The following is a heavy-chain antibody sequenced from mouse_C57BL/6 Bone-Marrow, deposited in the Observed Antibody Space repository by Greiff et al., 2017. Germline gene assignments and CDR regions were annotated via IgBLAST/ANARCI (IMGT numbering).Heavy chain of an antibody. CDR3: ARDYDWYFDV. D-gene: IGHD2-4*01. Sequence: VQLQQPGAELVRPGASVKMSCTASGYTFNSDCITWVKQRPGQGLEWIGWIYPGSGSTDYAAKFKSKATLTVDTSSSTAYVQLSSLTSEDSAVYYCARDYDWYFDVCGTVTTVTVSS. CDR2: IYPGSGST. J-gene: IGHJ1*03. CDR1: GYTFNSDC. V-gene: IGHV1-55*01.